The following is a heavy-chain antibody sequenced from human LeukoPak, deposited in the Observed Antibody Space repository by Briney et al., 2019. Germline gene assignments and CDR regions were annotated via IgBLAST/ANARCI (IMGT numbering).Heavy chain of an antibody. J-gene: IGHJ3*02. CDR3: AKDSYYYDSSGYYSHAFDI. V-gene: IGHV3-11*01. CDR1: GFTFSDYY. Sequence: GGSLRLSCAASGFTFSDYYMSWIRQAPGKGLEWVSYISSSGSTIYYADSVKGRFTISRDNSKNTLYLQMNSLRAEDTAVYYCAKDSYYYDSSGYYSHAFDIWGQGTMVTVSS. D-gene: IGHD3-22*01. CDR2: ISSSGSTI.